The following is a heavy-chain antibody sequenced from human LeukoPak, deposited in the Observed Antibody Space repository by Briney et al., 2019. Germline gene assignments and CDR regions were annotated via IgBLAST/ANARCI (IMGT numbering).Heavy chain of an antibody. CDR2: ISGSGSNT. Sequence: PGGSLRLSCAASGFTFSSFPMSWVRQAPGKGLEWVSTISGSGSNTFYADSVKGRFTISRDNSKNTLYLQMNSLRAEDTSVYYCAKVYDFWTGYPYFDCWGQGTLVTVSS. V-gene: IGHV3-23*01. CDR1: GFTFSSFP. J-gene: IGHJ4*02. D-gene: IGHD3-3*01. CDR3: AKVYDFWTGYPYFDC.